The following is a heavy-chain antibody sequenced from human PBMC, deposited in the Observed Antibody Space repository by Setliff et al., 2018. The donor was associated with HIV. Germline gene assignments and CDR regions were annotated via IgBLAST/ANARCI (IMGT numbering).Heavy chain of an antibody. Sequence: PSETLSLTCSVSGGSISSGSYYWNWIRQPAGKGLEWIGRIYTSGSTNYNPSLQSRITISVDTSKNQFSLKLSSVTAADTAVYYCAGEFAYWGQGALVTVSS. CDR3: AGEFAY. CDR2: IYTSGST. J-gene: IGHJ4*02. V-gene: IGHV4-61*02. D-gene: IGHD3-10*01. CDR1: GGSISSGSYY.